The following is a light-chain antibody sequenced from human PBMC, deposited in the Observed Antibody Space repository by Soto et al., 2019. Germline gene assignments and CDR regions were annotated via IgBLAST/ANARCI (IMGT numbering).Light chain of an antibody. CDR1: NIGGRS. CDR2: DDR. CDR3: QVWYSSSDHLV. J-gene: IGLJ3*02. Sequence: SYELTQPPSVSVAPGQTARITCGGSNIGGRSVHWYQQKPGQAPILVVYDDRDRPSGIPERFSGSNSGNTATLTISRVEVGDEADYYCQVWYSSSDHLVFGGGTKLTVL. V-gene: IGLV3-21*02.